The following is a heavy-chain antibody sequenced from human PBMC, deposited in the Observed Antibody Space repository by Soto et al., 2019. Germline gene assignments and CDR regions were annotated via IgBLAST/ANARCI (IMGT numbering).Heavy chain of an antibody. Sequence: QVQLVQSGAEVKKPGASVKVSCKASGYTFTRSGISWVRQAPGQGPEWMGWISSYNGDTNYAQTFQGRVTMTTATPTSTACMELRSLRSDGAAGYYWAREGVAPYGYYGMDAWGQGTPVTVSS. V-gene: IGHV1-18*01. CDR2: ISSYNGDT. D-gene: IGHD4-17*01. CDR1: GYTFTRSG. CDR3: AREGVAPYGYYGMDA. J-gene: IGHJ6*02.